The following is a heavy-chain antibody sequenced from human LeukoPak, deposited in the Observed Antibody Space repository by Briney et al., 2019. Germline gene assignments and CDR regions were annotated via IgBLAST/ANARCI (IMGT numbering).Heavy chain of an antibody. CDR2: IIPIFGTA. D-gene: IGHD1-20*01. CDR3: ASPYNWNYYYMDV. CDR1: GGTFSSYA. Sequence: SVKVSCKASGGTFSSYAISWVRQAPGQGLEWMGGIIPIFGTANYAQKFQGRVTITTDESTSTAYMELSSLRSEDTAVYYCASPYNWNYYYMDVWGKGTTVTVSS. V-gene: IGHV1-69*05. J-gene: IGHJ6*03.